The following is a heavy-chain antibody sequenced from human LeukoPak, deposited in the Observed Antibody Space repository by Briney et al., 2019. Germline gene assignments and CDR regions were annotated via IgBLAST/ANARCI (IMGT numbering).Heavy chain of an antibody. J-gene: IGHJ4*02. CDR2: INHSGST. CDR1: GGSISTGGYS. V-gene: IGHV4-34*01. CDR3: ARLDYGDYSY. D-gene: IGHD4-17*01. Sequence: PSETLSLTCGVSGGSISTGGYSWSWIRQPPGKGLEWIGEINHSGSTNYNPSLKSRVTISVDTSKNQFSLKLSSVTAADTAVYYCARLDYGDYSYWGQGTLVTVSS.